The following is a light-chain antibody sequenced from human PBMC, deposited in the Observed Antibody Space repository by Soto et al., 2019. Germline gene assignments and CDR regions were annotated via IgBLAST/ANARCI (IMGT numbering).Light chain of an antibody. Sequence: EIVLTQSPGTLSLSPGERATLSCRASQSVSSSYLAWYQQKPGQAPRLLIYGASSRATDIPDRFSGSGSGTDFTLTISRLEPEDFAVYYCQQRSSWPRITFGQGTRLEIK. CDR2: GAS. J-gene: IGKJ5*01. CDR1: QSVSSSY. CDR3: QQRSSWPRIT. V-gene: IGKV3D-20*02.